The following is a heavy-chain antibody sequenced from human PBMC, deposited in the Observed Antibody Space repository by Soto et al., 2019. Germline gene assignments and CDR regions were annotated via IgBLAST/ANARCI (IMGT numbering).Heavy chain of an antibody. CDR3: ARMGVFAYAFDI. J-gene: IGHJ3*02. CDR2: IYYSGST. V-gene: IGHV4-39*01. CDR1: GGSISSSSYY. D-gene: IGHD3-10*01. Sequence: SETLSLTCTVSGGSISSSSYYWGWIRQPPGKGLEWIGSIYYSGSTYYNPSLKSRVTISVDTSKNQFSLKLSSVTAADTAVYYCARMGVFAYAFDIWGQGTMVTVSS.